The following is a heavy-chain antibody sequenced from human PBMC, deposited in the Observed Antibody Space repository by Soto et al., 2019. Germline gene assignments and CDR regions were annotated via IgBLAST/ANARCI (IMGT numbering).Heavy chain of an antibody. CDR2: IKSKTDGGTT. V-gene: IGHV3-15*01. CDR1: GFTFSNAW. CDR3: TTGLDHVDDGYYYYGMDV. J-gene: IGHJ6*02. Sequence: EVQLVESGGGLVKPGGSLRLSCAASGFTFSNAWMSWVRQAPGKGLEWVGRIKSKTDGGTTDYAAPVKGRLTISRDDQNXTXXLQSNSLKTEDTAVYYCTTGLDHVDDGYYYYGMDVWGQGTTVTVSS. D-gene: IGHD1-1*01.